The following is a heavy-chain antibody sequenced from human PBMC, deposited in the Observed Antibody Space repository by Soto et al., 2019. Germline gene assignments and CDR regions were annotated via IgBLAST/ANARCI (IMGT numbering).Heavy chain of an antibody. Sequence: VASVKVSCKASGYTFTSYYINWVLQATGEGLEWMGWMNPNSGNTGYAQKFQGRVTMTRNTSISTAYMELSSLRSEDTAVYYCARSAQDIVVVPAARGEDWFDPWGQGTLVTVS. CDR2: MNPNSGNT. CDR1: GYTFTSYY. D-gene: IGHD2-2*01. CDR3: ARSAQDIVVVPAARGEDWFDP. J-gene: IGHJ5*02. V-gene: IGHV1-8*01.